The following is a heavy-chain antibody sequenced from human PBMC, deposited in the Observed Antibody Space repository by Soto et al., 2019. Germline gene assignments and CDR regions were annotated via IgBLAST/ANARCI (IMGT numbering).Heavy chain of an antibody. V-gene: IGHV4-59*01. J-gene: IGHJ6*02. D-gene: IGHD1-26*01. CDR1: GGSISSYY. CDR3: ARLGNSGSYYDYYYYGMDV. Sequence: SETLSLTCTVSGGSISSYYWSWIRQPPGKGLEWIGYIYYSGSTNYNPSLKSRVTISVDTSKNQISLKLSTVTAADTAVFYFARLGNSGSYYDYYYYGMDVWGQGTTVTVS. CDR2: IYYSGST.